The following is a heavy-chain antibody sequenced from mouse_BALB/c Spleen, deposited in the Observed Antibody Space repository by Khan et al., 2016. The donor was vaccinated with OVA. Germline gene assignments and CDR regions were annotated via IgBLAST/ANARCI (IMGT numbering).Heavy chain of an antibody. CDR3: ARTPGYYDSNYFDY. V-gene: IGHV5-9-3*01. J-gene: IGHJ2*01. D-gene: IGHD1-1*01. CDR2: ISSGGSYT. CDR1: GFTFSNYA. Sequence: EVELVESGGGLVKPGGSLKLSCAASGFTFSNYAMSWVRQTPEKRLEWVATISSGGSYTYYPDSVKGRFTISRDNAKNNLYLQMGSLRSEDTAMYYCARTPGYYDSNYFDYWGQGTTLTASS.